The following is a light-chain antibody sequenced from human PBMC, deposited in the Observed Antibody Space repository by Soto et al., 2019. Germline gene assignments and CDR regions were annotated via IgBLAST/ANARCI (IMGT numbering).Light chain of an antibody. V-gene: IGKV3-11*01. J-gene: IGKJ2*01. CDR1: QSVSSY. CDR3: QQRSNWPGLYT. Sequence: EIVLTQSPATLSLSPGERATLSCRASQSVSSYLAWYQQKPGQAPRLLIYDASNRATGIPARFSGSGSGTDLTLTISSLEPEAFAFYYCQQRSNWPGLYTFGQGTKLEIK. CDR2: DAS.